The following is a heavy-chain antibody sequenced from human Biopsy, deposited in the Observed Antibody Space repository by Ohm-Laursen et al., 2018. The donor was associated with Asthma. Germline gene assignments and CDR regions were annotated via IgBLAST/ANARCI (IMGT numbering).Heavy chain of an antibody. Sequence: PRLSCTASGITFSTYGMHWVRQAPGRGLEWVSFIWYDGRKKTYADSVKGRFTISRDNSKNTLYLQMNSLRAEDTAVYYCARKIAARGGMGVWGQGTTVTVSS. J-gene: IGHJ6*02. V-gene: IGHV3-33*01. D-gene: IGHD6-6*01. CDR3: ARKIAARGGMGV. CDR2: IWYDGRKK. CDR1: GITFSTYG.